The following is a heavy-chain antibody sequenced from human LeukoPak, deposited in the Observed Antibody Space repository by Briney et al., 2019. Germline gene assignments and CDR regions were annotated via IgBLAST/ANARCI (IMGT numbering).Heavy chain of an antibody. Sequence: SQTLSLTCTVSGGSISSGGYYWSWIRQHPGKGLEWIGYIYYSGSTYYNPSLKSRVTISVDTSKNQFSLKLSSVTAADTAVYYCARDGGIVGATGDAFDIWGQGTMVTVSS. D-gene: IGHD1-26*01. J-gene: IGHJ3*02. CDR2: IYYSGST. V-gene: IGHV4-31*03. CDR3: ARDGGIVGATGDAFDI. CDR1: GGSISSGGYY.